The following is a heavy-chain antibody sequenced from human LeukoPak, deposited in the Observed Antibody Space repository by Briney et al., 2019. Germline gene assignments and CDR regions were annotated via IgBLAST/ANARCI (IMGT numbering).Heavy chain of an antibody. CDR2: IYYSGST. J-gene: IGHJ4*02. CDR3: ARHKTGGTYPLDY. V-gene: IGHV4-59*08. CDR1: GGSISSYY. D-gene: IGHD1-26*01. Sequence: SETLSLTCTVSGGSISSYYWSWIRQPPGKGLEWIGHIYYSGSTTYNPSLQSRVTISLDASKNQFSLRLSSVTAADTAVYYCARHKTGGTYPLDYWGQGTLVTVSS.